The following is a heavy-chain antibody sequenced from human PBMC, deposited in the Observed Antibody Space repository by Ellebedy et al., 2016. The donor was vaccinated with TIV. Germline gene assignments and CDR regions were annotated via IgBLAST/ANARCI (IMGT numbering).Heavy chain of an antibody. Sequence: SETLSLXXTVSGASITHPNHFWTWIRQLPGTDLEWIGYTYYDGSASYNPSLKDRVTISVDTSKSQFSLSLTSVTAADTAVYYCTRDNRGNCNTGSCYPVFASWGQGILVTVSS. J-gene: IGHJ5*01. D-gene: IGHD2-15*01. CDR1: GASITHPNHF. CDR3: TRDNRGNCNTGSCYPVFAS. V-gene: IGHV4-31*03. CDR2: TYYDGSA.